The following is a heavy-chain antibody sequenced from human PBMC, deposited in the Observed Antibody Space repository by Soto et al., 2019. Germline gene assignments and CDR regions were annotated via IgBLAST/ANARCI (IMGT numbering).Heavy chain of an antibody. V-gene: IGHV1-3*01. CDR3: ARNLMDYDILTGYYIPYFFDY. CDR2: MNAGNGNT. Sequence: ASVKVSCKASGYTFTSYAMHWVRQAPGQRLEWMGWMNAGNGNTKYSQKFQGRVTITRDTSASTAFMELSSLRSEDTAVYYCARNLMDYDILTGYYIPYFFDYRGQGSLVIVSS. CDR1: GYTFTSYA. D-gene: IGHD3-9*01. J-gene: IGHJ4*02.